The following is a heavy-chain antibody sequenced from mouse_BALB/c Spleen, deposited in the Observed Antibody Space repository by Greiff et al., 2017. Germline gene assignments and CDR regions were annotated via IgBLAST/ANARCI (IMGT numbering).Heavy chain of an antibody. CDR2: ISSGSSTI. V-gene: IGHV5-17*02. J-gene: IGHJ4*01. D-gene: IGHD2-13*01. CDR1: GFTFSSFG. Sequence: EVQVVESGGGLVQPGGSRKLSCAASGFTFSSFGMHWVRQAPEKGLEWVAYISSGSSTIYYADTVKGRFTISRDNPKNTLFLQMTSLRSEDTAMYYCAREGGRDDAMDYWGQGTSVTVSS. CDR3: AREGGRDDAMDY.